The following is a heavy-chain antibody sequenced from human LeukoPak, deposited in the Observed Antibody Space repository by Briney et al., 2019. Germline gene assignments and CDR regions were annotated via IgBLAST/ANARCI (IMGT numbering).Heavy chain of an antibody. V-gene: IGHV1-2*02. CDR3: ARVITVRLLLSFDY. CDR2: INPNSGGT. D-gene: IGHD3-22*01. Sequence: GASVKVSCKASGYTFTGYYMHWVRQAPGQGLEWMGWINPNSGGTNYAQKFQGRVTMTRDTCISTAYMELSRLRSDDTAVYYCARVITVRLLLSFDYWGQGTLVTVSS. CDR1: GYTFTGYY. J-gene: IGHJ4*02.